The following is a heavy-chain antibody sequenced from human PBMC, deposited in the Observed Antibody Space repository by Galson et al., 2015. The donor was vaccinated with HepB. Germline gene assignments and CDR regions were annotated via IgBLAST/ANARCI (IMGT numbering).Heavy chain of an antibody. CDR3: ARDSIATTRVYYYYCMDF. D-gene: IGHD2/OR15-2a*01. CDR1: GYTLTGYY. Sequence: SVKVSCKASGYTLTGYYMYWVRQAPGQGLEWMGWINPNSGGTNYDQKFQGWGTMTMDTSISTAYMELSRLRSDDTAVDYCARDSIATTRVYYYYCMDFWGQGTTVTVSS. V-gene: IGHV1-2*04. CDR2: INPNSGGT. J-gene: IGHJ6*02.